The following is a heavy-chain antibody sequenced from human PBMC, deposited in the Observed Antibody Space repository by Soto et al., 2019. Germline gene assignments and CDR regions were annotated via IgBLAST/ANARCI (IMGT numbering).Heavy chain of an antibody. D-gene: IGHD3-10*01. CDR1: GGSISSGGYY. J-gene: IGHJ4*02. Sequence: SETLSLTCTVSGGSISSGGYYWSWIRQHPGKGLEWIGYIYYSGSTYYNPSLKSRVTISVDTSKNQFSLKLSSVTAADTAVYYCARVPSGEYYFDYWGQGTLVTVSS. CDR2: IYYSGST. CDR3: ARVPSGEYYFDY. V-gene: IGHV4-31*03.